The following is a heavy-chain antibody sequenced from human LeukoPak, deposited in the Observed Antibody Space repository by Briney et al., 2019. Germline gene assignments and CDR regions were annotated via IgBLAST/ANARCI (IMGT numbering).Heavy chain of an antibody. CDR2: ISGSGGST. Sequence: GGSLRLSCAASGFTFSSYAMSWVRQAPGKGLEWVSAISGSGGSTYYADSVKGRFTISRDNSKNTLYLQMNSLRAEDTAVYYCARDYYDSSGYPYYFDYWGQGTLVTVSS. D-gene: IGHD3-22*01. J-gene: IGHJ4*02. CDR3: ARDYYDSSGYPYYFDY. V-gene: IGHV3-23*01. CDR1: GFTFSSYA.